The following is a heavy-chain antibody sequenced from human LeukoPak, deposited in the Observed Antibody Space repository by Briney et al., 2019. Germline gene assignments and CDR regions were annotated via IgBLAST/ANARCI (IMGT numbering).Heavy chain of an antibody. Sequence: GGSLRLSCAASGFTFSSYAMSWVRQAPGKGLEWVSAISSSSSYIYYADSVKGRFTISRDNAKNSLYLQMNSLRAEDTAVYYCARDLDGAVATPIDYWGQGTLVTVSS. CDR1: GFTFSSYA. CDR2: ISSSSSYI. D-gene: IGHD6-19*01. CDR3: ARDLDGAVATPIDY. V-gene: IGHV3-21*01. J-gene: IGHJ4*02.